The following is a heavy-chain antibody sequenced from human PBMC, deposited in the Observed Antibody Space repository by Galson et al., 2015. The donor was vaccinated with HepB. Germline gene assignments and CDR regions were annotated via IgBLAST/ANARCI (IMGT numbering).Heavy chain of an antibody. J-gene: IGHJ6*02. D-gene: IGHD2-8*01. V-gene: IGHV3-13*01. CDR3: ARQYCTNGVCLYGRDV. CDR1: GFTFSSYD. CDR2: IGTAGDT. Sequence: SLRLSCAASGFTFSSYDMHWVRQATGKGLEWVSAIGTAGDTYYPGSVKGRFTISRENAKNFLYLQMNSLRAGDTAVYYCARQYCTNGVCLYGRDVWGQGTTVTVSS.